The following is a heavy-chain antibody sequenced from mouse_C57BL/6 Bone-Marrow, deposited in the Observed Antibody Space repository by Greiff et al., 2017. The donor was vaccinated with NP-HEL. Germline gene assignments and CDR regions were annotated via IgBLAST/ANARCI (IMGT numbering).Heavy chain of an antibody. J-gene: IGHJ4*01. D-gene: IGHD3-2*02. Sequence: EVQLQQSGPELVKPGASVKISCKASGYTFTDYYMNWVKQSPGQSLEWIGDINPNNGGTSYNQKFKGKATLTVDKSSSTAYMELRSLTSEDSAVYYCAQATYYAMGYGGRGKAVTVTA. CDR1: GYTFTDYY. V-gene: IGHV1-26*01. CDR2: INPNNGGT. CDR3: AQATYYAMGY.